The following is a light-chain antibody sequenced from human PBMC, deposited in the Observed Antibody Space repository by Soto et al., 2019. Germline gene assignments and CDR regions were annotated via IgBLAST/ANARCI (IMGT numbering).Light chain of an antibody. CDR2: DVS. CDR1: SSDVVSYKD. J-gene: IGLJ1*01. CDR3: CADADTFYV. V-gene: IGLV2-11*01. Sequence: QSALTQPRSVSGSDGQAVPIICTGTSSDVVSYKDVSWYQHHPGKVPKLMIYDVSERPSGGPDRFSGSKSGNTASLTISGLQAEDEANYYCCADADTFYVFGTGTKVTVL.